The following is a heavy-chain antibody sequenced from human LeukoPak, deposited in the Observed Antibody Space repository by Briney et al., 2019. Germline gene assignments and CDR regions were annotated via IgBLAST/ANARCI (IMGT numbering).Heavy chain of an antibody. D-gene: IGHD2-8*01. J-gene: IGHJ1*01. CDR1: GGTFSSYA. Sequence: SVKVSFKASGGTFSSYAISWVRQAPGQGLEWMGRIIPILGIANYAQKFQGRVTITADKSTSTAYMELSSLRSEDTAVYYCARAYCTNGVCYGHFQHWGQGTLVTVSS. V-gene: IGHV1-69*04. CDR2: IIPILGIA. CDR3: ARAYCTNGVCYGHFQH.